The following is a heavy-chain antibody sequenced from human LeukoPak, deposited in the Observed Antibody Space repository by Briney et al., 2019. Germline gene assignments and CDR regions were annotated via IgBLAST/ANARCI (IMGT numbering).Heavy chain of an antibody. V-gene: IGHV3-30*02. CDR1: GFTFSNYG. CDR3: AKDICGGNCYPHGGY. CDR2: IPYDGSNE. Sequence: GGSLRLSCAASGFTFSNYGMHWVRQAPGKGLEWVAFIPYDGSNEYYADSLQGRLTISRDNSMNTLYLQMSSLRAEDTARYYCAKDICGGNCYPHGGYWGQGTLVTVSS. J-gene: IGHJ4*02. D-gene: IGHD2-21*01.